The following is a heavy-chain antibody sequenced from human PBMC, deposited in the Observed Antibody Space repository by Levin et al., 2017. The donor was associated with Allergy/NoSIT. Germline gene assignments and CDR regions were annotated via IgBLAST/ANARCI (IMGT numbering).Heavy chain of an antibody. CDR3: ARESIAARHRLGRWFDP. V-gene: IGHV3-30-3*01. CDR1: GFTFSSYA. CDR2: ISYDGSNK. Sequence: GESLKISCAASGFTFSSYAMHWVRQAPGKGLEWVAVISYDGSNKYYADSVKGRFTISRDNSKNTLYLQMNSLRAEDTAVYYCARESIAARHRLGRWFDPWGQGTLVTVSS. D-gene: IGHD6-6*01. J-gene: IGHJ5*02.